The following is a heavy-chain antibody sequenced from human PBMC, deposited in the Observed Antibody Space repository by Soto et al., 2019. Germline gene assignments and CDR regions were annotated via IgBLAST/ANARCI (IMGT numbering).Heavy chain of an antibody. CDR1: GFTFSSYA. CDR2: ISGSGGST. CDR3: AKGAKPSPQYYYYYGMDV. J-gene: IGHJ6*02. V-gene: IGHV3-23*01. Sequence: PGGSLRLSCAASGFTFSSYAMSWVRQAPGKGLEWVSAISGSGGSTYYADSVKGRFTISRDNSKNTLYLQMNSLRAEDTAVYYCAKGAKPSPQYYYYYGMDVWGQGTTVTVSS.